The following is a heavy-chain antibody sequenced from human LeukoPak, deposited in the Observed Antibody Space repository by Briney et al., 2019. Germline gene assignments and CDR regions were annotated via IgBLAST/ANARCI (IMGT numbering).Heavy chain of an antibody. CDR2: IYYSGST. CDR3: ARARDYGDYAIYYFDY. CDR1: GGSISSGDYY. Sequence: KPSETLSLTCTVSGGSISSGDYYWSWIRQPPRKGLEWIGYIYYSGSTYYNPSLKSRVTISVDTSKNQFSLKLSSVTAADTAVYYCARARDYGDYAIYYFDYWGQGTLVTVSS. V-gene: IGHV4-30-4*01. J-gene: IGHJ4*02. D-gene: IGHD4-17*01.